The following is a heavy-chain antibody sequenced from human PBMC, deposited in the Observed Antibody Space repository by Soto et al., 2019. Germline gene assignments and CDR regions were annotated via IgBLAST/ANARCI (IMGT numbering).Heavy chain of an antibody. D-gene: IGHD6-13*01. Sequence: QVQLVQSGAEVKKPGASVKVSCKASGYTFTSYGISWVRQAPGQGPEWMGRISTYHGNTNYVQKLQGRVTMTTDTSTNTAYMELRSLRYDDTAVYYCARDPGYSTTWHQAFDIWGQGTMVTVSS. CDR1: GYTFTSYG. CDR3: ARDPGYSTTWHQAFDI. J-gene: IGHJ3*02. CDR2: ISTYHGNT. V-gene: IGHV1-18*01.